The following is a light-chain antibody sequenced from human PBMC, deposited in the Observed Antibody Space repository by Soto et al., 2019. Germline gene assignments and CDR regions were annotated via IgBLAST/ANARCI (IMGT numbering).Light chain of an antibody. CDR2: QDN. CDR1: KLGDKY. J-gene: IGLJ1*01. V-gene: IGLV3-1*01. CDR3: QAWDSRSYV. Sequence: SYELTQPPSVSVSPGQTASITCSGDKLGDKYASWYQQKPGQSPVLVIYQDNKRPSGIPERFSGSNSGNTATLTISGIQAMDEADFYCQAWDSRSYVFGTGTKLTVL.